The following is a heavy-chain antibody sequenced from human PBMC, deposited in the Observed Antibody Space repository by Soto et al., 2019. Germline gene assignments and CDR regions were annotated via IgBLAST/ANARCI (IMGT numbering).Heavy chain of an antibody. J-gene: IGHJ4*02. Sequence: PGGSLRLSCAASGFTFSSYGMHWVRQAPGKGLEWVAVISYDGSNKYYADSVKGRFTISRDNSKNTLYLQMNSLRAEDTAVYYCAKDLRTTGDYFDYWGQGTLVTVSS. D-gene: IGHD1-1*01. V-gene: IGHV3-30*18. CDR2: ISYDGSNK. CDR1: GFTFSSYG. CDR3: AKDLRTTGDYFDY.